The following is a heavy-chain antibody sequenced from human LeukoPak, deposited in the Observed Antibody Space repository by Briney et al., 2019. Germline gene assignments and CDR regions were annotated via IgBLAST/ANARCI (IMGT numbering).Heavy chain of an antibody. Sequence: PGGSLRLSCAASGFTFSSYGMHWVRQAPGKGLEWVAFIRHDGSNKYYADSVKGRFTISRDNSKNTLYLQMNSLRAEDTAVYYCALVGVVIRVGSWGQGTLVTVSS. D-gene: IGHD3-3*01. CDR1: GFTFSSYG. J-gene: IGHJ5*02. CDR2: IRHDGSNK. V-gene: IGHV3-30*02. CDR3: ALVGVVIRVGS.